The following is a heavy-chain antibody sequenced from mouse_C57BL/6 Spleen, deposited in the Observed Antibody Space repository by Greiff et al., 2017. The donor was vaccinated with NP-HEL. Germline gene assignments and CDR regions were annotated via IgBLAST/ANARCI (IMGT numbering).Heavy chain of an antibody. Sequence: EVQLVESGGGLVQPGGSLSLSCAASGFTFTDYYMSWVRQPPGKALEWLGFIRNKANGYTTEYSASVKGRFTISRDNSQSILYLQMNALRAEDSATYYCARLKDPYYYGTGYFDYWGQGTTLTVSS. CDR3: ARLKDPYYYGTGYFDY. V-gene: IGHV7-3*01. D-gene: IGHD1-1*01. CDR1: GFTFTDYY. CDR2: IRNKANGYTT. J-gene: IGHJ2*01.